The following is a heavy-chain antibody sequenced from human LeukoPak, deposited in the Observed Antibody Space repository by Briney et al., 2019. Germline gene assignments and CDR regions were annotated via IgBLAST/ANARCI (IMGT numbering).Heavy chain of an antibody. CDR3: ARDPVLWFGELHLFDY. D-gene: IGHD3-10*01. J-gene: IGHJ4*02. Sequence: GGSLRLSCAASGFTFSSYWMRWVSQAAGKGLEWVAYIKKDGSEKYYVDSVKGRFTISRDNAKNSLYLQMNSLRAEDTAVYYCARDPVLWFGELHLFDYWGQGTLVTVSS. CDR2: IKKDGSEK. CDR1: GFTFSSYW. V-gene: IGHV3-7*01.